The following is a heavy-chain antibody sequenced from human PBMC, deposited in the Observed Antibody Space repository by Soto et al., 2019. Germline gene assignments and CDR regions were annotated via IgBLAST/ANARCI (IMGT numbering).Heavy chain of an antibody. CDR2: IYYSGST. CDR1: GGSISSGGYY. CDR3: ARGLEILDIVLVPALGWFDP. Sequence: SETLSLTCTVSGGSISSGGYYWSWIRQHPGKGLEWIGYIYYSGSTYYNPSLKSRVTISVDTSKNQFSLKLSSVTAADTAVYYCARGLEILDIVLVPALGWFDPWGQGTLVTVSS. J-gene: IGHJ5*02. V-gene: IGHV4-31*03. D-gene: IGHD2-2*01.